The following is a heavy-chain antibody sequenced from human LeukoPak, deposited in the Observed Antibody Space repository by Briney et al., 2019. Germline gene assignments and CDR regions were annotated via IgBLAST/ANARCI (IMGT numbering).Heavy chain of an antibody. CDR2: INTNGGT. CDR3: ARELAVAGTVTHRFDP. Sequence: PSETLSLTCTVSGGSITSYYWSWIRQPAGKGLEWVGRINTNGGTNYNHYLSSRGTLSVDTSKNQIAQKRNTIAAADTALYYCARELAVAGTVTHRFDPWGQGTLVTVSS. J-gene: IGHJ5*02. CDR1: GGSITSYY. V-gene: IGHV4-4*07. D-gene: IGHD6-19*01.